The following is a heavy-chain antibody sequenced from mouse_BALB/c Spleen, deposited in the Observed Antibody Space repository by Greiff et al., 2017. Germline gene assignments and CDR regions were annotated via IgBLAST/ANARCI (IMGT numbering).Heavy chain of an antibody. CDR3: ARSTMITTAFAY. CDR1: GFSFTSYG. D-gene: IGHD2-4*01. J-gene: IGHJ3*01. V-gene: IGHV2-2*02. CDR2: IWSGGST. Sequence: QVHVKQSGPGLVQPSQSLSITCTVSGFSFTSYGVHWVRQSPGKGLEWLGVIWSGGSTDYNAAFISRLSISKDNSKSQVFFKMNSLQANDTAIYYCARSTMITTAFAYWGQGTLVTVSA.